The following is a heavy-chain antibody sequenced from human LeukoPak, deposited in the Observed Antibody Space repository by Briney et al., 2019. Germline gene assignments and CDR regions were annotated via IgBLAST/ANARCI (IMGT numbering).Heavy chain of an antibody. J-gene: IGHJ4*02. CDR3: ARRGFGAGTFFDS. CDR1: GGSFSGYY. D-gene: IGHD3-3*01. V-gene: IGHV4-34*01. CDR2: ISHSGSI. Sequence: SETLSLACVVSGGSFSGYYWSLIRQPPGKGLEWIGEISHSGSINYNPSLKSRVTISIDTSKNQFSLKLSSVTAADTAVYYCARRGFGAGTFFDSWGQGTLVTVSS.